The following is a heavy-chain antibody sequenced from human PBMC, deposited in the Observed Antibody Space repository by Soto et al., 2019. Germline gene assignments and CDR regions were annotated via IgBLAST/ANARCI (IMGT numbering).Heavy chain of an antibody. CDR2: INHSGST. V-gene: IGHV4-34*01. J-gene: IGHJ5*02. CDR3: ARGARSIAARRGNWFDP. Sequence: PSETMSLTCAVYGGYFRGYGWSWIRQKPGKGLEWIGEINHSGSTNYNPSLKSRVTISVDTSKNQFSLKLSSVTAADTAVYYCARGARSIAARRGNWFDPWGQGTLVTVSS. CDR1: GGYFRGYG. D-gene: IGHD6-6*01.